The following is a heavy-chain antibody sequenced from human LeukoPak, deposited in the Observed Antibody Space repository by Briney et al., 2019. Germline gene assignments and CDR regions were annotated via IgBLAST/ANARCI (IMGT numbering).Heavy chain of an antibody. D-gene: IGHD6-13*01. V-gene: IGHV3-21*01. CDR2: ISSGGRYI. J-gene: IGHJ4*02. CDR1: GFTFSSFS. Sequence: GGSLRLSCAASGFTFSSFSMNWVRQAPGKGLEWVSSISSGGRYIFYADSVKGRFTISRDNAKNSLHLQMNSLRAEDTAVYYCARDRRQLGSEIDYWGQGTLVTVSS. CDR3: ARDRRQLGSEIDY.